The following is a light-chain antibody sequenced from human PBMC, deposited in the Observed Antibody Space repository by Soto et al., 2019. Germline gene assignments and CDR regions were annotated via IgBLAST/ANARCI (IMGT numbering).Light chain of an antibody. CDR1: QDISKY. CDR2: DAS. V-gene: IGKV1-33*01. J-gene: IGKJ4*01. CDR3: QQYDNLPLT. Sequence: DIQMTQSPSSLSASVGDRVSITCQASQDISKYLNWYQQKPGKAPKLLIYDASNLERGVPSRFSGSVSGTDFTFTISSLQPEDIATYYCQQYDNLPLTFGGGTKVDIK.